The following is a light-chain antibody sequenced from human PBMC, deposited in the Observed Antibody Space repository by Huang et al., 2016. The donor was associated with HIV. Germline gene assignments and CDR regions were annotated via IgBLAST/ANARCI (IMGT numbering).Light chain of an antibody. CDR2: EAS. Sequence: DIVVTQIPLSLSVTPGQPASISCKSSQSLLHTDGKTYLYWYLQRPGQSPQLLIYEASNRFSGVPDRFSGSGSGTDFTLRISRVEAEDVGVYYCMQSIQLNTFAQGPSWRSN. CDR1: QSLLHTDGKTY. CDR3: MQSIQLNT. J-gene: IGKJ2*01. V-gene: IGKV2D-29*02.